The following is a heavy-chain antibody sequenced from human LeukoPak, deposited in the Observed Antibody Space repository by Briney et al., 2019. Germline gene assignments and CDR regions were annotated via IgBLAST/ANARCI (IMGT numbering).Heavy chain of an antibody. CDR3: ARSLHISAPFDV. Sequence: SQTLSLTCAISGDSVSSNSAAWNWIRQSPSRGLEWLGRTYYRSKWYNDYAVSVKSRITINPDTSKNQFSLQLNSVTAADTALYYCARSLHISAPFDVWGQGTLVTVSS. CDR1: GDSVSSNSAA. D-gene: IGHD2-21*01. V-gene: IGHV6-1*01. J-gene: IGHJ4*02. CDR2: TYYRSKWYN.